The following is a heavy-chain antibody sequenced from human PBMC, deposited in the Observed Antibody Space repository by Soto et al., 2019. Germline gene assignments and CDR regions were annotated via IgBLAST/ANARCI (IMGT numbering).Heavy chain of an antibody. CDR1: GFTFSSYA. V-gene: IGHV3-30-3*01. Sequence: PGGSLRLSCAASGFTFSSYAMHWVRQAPGKGLEWVAVISYDGSNKYYADSVKGRFTISRDNSKNTLYLQMNSLRAEDTAVYYCARALYYDSSGTSVDYWGQGTLVTVSS. CDR2: ISYDGSNK. J-gene: IGHJ4*02. CDR3: ARALYYDSSGTSVDY. D-gene: IGHD3-22*01.